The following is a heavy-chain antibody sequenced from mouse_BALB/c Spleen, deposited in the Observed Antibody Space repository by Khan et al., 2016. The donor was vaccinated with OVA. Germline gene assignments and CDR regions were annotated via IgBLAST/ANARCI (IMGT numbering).Heavy chain of an antibody. CDR1: GFSLSRYN. V-gene: IGHV2-6-4*01. Sequence: VKLEESGPGLVAPSQSLSITCTVSGFSLSRYNIHWVRQPPGKGLEWLGMIWGGGGTDYNSTLKSRLSTSKDNSTCQVSLKMNSLQTDDSAMYYCARAYYSYDGCYAIDYWGQGTSVTVSS. D-gene: IGHD2-12*01. J-gene: IGHJ4*01. CDR3: ARAYYSYDGCYAIDY. CDR2: IWGGGGT.